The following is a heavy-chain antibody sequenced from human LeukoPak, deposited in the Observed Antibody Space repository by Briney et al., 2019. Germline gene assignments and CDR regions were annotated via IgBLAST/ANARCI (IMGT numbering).Heavy chain of an antibody. CDR1: GYTFTGYY. CDR2: INPNSGGT. V-gene: IGHV1-2*02. CDR3: ARSEYYYDSSGYYTARRFDY. J-gene: IGHJ4*02. Sequence: GASVKVSCKASGYTFTGYYMHWVRQAPGQGLEWMGWINPNSGGTKYAQKFQGRVTMTRDTSISTAYMELSRLRSDDTAVYYCARSEYYYDSSGYYTARRFDYWGQGTLVTVSS. D-gene: IGHD3-22*01.